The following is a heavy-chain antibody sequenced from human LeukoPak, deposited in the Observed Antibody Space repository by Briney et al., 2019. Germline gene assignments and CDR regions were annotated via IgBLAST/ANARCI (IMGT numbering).Heavy chain of an antibody. CDR2: TSSGRAM. V-gene: IGHV3-11*01. J-gene: IGHJ4*02. Sequence: GGSLRLSCAASGFPFSDSYMSWVRQAPGRGLEWVSYTSSGRAMYYADSVKGRFTISRDNAKNSLYLQMNSLRVEDTAVYYCTRAASGYLRFDYWGQGTLVTVSS. CDR1: GFPFSDSY. CDR3: TRAASGYLRFDY. D-gene: IGHD5-12*01.